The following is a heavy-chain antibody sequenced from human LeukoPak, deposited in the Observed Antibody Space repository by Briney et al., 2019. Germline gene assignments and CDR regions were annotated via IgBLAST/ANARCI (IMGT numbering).Heavy chain of an antibody. D-gene: IGHD6-25*01. CDR3: ARSSGTGTFSY. CDR2: VYYGRSP. V-gene: IGHV4-39*02. Sequence: SETLSLTCTVSGDSISRSTYYWAWIRQPPGKGLEWIGSVYYGRSPYFNPSLVSRATISVDTSKNHFSLKMSSVTAADTAVYYCARSSGTGTFSYWGQGTLVTVSS. CDR1: GDSISRSTYY. J-gene: IGHJ4*02.